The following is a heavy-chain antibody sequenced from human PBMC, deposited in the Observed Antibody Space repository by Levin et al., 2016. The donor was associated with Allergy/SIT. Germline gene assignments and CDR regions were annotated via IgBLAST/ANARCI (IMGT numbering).Heavy chain of an antibody. J-gene: IGHJ4*02. V-gene: IGHV4-39*01. CDR3: ARPIQSSSWYYFDY. CDR2: IYYSGST. Sequence: WIRQPPGKGLEWIGSIYYSGSTYYNPSLKSRVTISVDTSKNQFSLKLSSVTAADTAVYYCARPIQSSSWYYFDYWGQGTLVTVSS. D-gene: IGHD6-13*01.